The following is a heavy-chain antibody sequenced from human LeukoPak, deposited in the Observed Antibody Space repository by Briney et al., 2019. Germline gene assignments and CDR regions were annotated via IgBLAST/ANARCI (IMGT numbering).Heavy chain of an antibody. J-gene: IGHJ4*02. CDR1: GYSFTSYW. V-gene: IGHV5-51*01. Sequence: GESLKISCKGSGYSFTSYWLGWVRQMPGKCLEWMGIIYPGDSDTRYSPSFQGQVTISADKSISTAYLQWSSLKASDTAMYYCARQGQYYYDSSGYYSEAFDYWGQGTLVTVSS. CDR3: ARQGQYYYDSSGYYSEAFDY. D-gene: IGHD3-22*01. CDR2: IYPGDSDT.